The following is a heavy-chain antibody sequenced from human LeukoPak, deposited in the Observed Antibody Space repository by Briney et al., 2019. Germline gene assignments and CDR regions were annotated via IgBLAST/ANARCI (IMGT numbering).Heavy chain of an antibody. J-gene: IGHJ4*02. CDR3: TRSPDRVDY. CDR1: GFTFSNYW. CDR2: IKQDGSEK. Sequence: GGSLRLSCAASGFTFSNYWMTWVRQAPGKGPEWVANIKQDGSEKYYLDSVKGRFTISRDNAKNSLYLEMNSLRAEDTAVYYCTRSPDRVDYWGQGTLVTVSS. V-gene: IGHV3-7*01.